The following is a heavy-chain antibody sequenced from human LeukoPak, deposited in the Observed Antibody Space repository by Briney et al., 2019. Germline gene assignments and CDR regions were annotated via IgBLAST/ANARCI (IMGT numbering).Heavy chain of an antibody. CDR1: GFTFSSHA. V-gene: IGHV3-23*01. Sequence: PGGSLRLSCAASGFTFSSHAMSWARQAPGKGLQWVSAVSPGGDKTYYADSVKGRFTVSRGNSRNTLYLQMNSLRADDTAVYFCAKEKAVARSSGWHAFDVWGQGSLVTVS. D-gene: IGHD6-19*01. CDR3: AKEKAVARSSGWHAFDV. J-gene: IGHJ3*01. CDR2: VSPGGDKT.